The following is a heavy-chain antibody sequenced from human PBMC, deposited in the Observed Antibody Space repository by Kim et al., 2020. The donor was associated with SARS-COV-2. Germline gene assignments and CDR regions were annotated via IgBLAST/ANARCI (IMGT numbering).Heavy chain of an antibody. CDR1: GFTFSSYA. Sequence: GGSLRLSCAASGFTFSSYAMNWVRQAPGRGLEWVSSISSSSSYIYYADSVKGRLTISRDNTKNSLFLQMNSLRAEDTAVYYCARDSGDYGGYQNHWYFDLWGRGTLVTVSS. D-gene: IGHD4-17*01. V-gene: IGHV3-21*01. CDR2: ISSSSSYI. CDR3: ARDSGDYGGYQNHWYFDL. J-gene: IGHJ2*01.